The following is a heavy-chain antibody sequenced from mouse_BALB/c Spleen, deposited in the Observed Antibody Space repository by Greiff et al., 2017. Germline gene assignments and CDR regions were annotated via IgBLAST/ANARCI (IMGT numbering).Heavy chain of an antibody. CDR1: GFTFSSYA. J-gene: IGHJ4*01. Sequence: EVKLVESGGGLVKPGASLKLSCAASGFTFSSYAMSWVRQTPEKRLEWVASISSGGSTYYHDSVKGRITISRDNARNILYLQMSSLRSEDTAMYYCARGDTTETYYAMEYWGQGTSVTVSS. D-gene: IGHD1-1*01. V-gene: IGHV5-6-5*01. CDR2: ISSGGST. CDR3: ARGDTTETYYAMEY.